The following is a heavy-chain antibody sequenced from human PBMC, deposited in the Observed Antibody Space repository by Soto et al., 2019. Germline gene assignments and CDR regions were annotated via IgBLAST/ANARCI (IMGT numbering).Heavy chain of an antibody. Sequence: PSVKVSCTASGGTFSTFGISWVRQAPGQGLEWMGGIIPFFGTARYSQKFEDRITITADESTNTVYMDLRSLTSEDTAIYYCAKSAPMDAGDKYYYDFWGQGALVTVSS. CDR1: GGTFSTFG. V-gene: IGHV1-69*13. D-gene: IGHD4-17*01. CDR3: AKSAPMDAGDKYYYDF. CDR2: IIPFFGTA. J-gene: IGHJ4*02.